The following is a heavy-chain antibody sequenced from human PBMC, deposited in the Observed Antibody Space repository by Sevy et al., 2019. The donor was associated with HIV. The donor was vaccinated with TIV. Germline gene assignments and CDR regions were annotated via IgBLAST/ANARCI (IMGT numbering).Heavy chain of an antibody. CDR3: ARLGFSDPSGQYYGGGADYFDS. V-gene: IGHV1-2*02. CDR1: GYTFSVHY. D-gene: IGHD3-22*01. CDR2: INPNTGDT. J-gene: IGHJ4*02. Sequence: ASVKVSCSTSGYTFSVHYIYWVRQAAGQGLEWMGWINPNTGDTNFSPKFQGRVTMTRDSSINTAYMELSRLTSADTAVYFCARLGFSDPSGQYYGGGADYFDSWGQGTLVTVSS.